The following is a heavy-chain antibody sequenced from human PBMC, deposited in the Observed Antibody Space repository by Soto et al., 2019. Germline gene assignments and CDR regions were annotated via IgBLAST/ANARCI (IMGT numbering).Heavy chain of an antibody. V-gene: IGHV3-21*01. CDR3: ARARGCSGGSCYCDY. CDR1: GFTFNTYA. D-gene: IGHD2-15*01. Sequence: EVYLLESGGGLVQPGGSLRLSCAASGFTFNTYAMSWVRQAPGKGLEWVSSISSSSSYIYYADSVKGRFTISRDNAKNSLYLQMNSLRAEDTAVYYCARARGCSGGSCYCDYWGQGTLVTVSS. CDR2: ISSSSSYI. J-gene: IGHJ4*02.